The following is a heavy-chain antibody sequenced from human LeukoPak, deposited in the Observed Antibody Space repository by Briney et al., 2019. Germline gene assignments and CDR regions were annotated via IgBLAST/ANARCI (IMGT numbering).Heavy chain of an antibody. CDR2: IYTIGNT. J-gene: IGHJ4*02. D-gene: IGHD3-22*01. CDR1: GGSISSYY. V-gene: IGHV4-4*07. Sequence: SETLSLTCTVSGGSISSYYWSWIRQPAGKGLEWIGRIYTIGNTNYNPSLKSRVNMSLDTSKNQFSLKLSSVTAADTAVYYCARSRYYYDSSSYYGFDYWGQGTLVTLFS. CDR3: ARSRYYYDSSSYYGFDY.